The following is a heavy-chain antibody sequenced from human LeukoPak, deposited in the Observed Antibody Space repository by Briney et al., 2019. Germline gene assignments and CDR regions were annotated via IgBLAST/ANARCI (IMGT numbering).Heavy chain of an antibody. D-gene: IGHD6-13*01. CDR3: ARGLGQQLVEEGWFDP. J-gene: IGHJ5*02. CDR2: IYYSGST. V-gene: IGHV4-59*01. Sequence: TPSETLSLTCTVSGGSISSYYWSWIRQPPGKGLEWIGYIYYSGSTNYNPSLKSRVTISVDTSKNQFSLKLSSVTAADTAVYYCARGLGQQLVEEGWFDPWGQGTLVTVSS. CDR1: GGSISSYY.